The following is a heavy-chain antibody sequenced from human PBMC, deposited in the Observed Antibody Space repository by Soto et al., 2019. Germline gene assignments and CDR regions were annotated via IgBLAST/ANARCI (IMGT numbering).Heavy chain of an antibody. J-gene: IGHJ4*02. Sequence: WGSLRLSCADSGFRFISYSISFFRQTPGKWLEWVAAITATGDRTYYADSVTGRFTISRDNSKKTHYLQMTSLRAEDTAMYYCATMTGYFEYWGQGTPVTVSS. D-gene: IGHD3-22*01. CDR1: GFRFISYS. CDR2: ITATGDRT. CDR3: ATMTGYFEY. V-gene: IGHV3-23*01.